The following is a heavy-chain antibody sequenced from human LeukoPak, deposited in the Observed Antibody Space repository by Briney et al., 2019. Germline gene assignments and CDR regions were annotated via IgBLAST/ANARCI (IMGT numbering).Heavy chain of an antibody. CDR2: IYSSGST. V-gene: IGHV4-39*01. Sequence: PSATLSLTCTVSGGSISSSSYYWAWIRQPPGKGLEWIGCIYSSGSTYYNPSLMSRVTISVDTSRRQFSLKLSSVTAADTAVYYSARLGGSGDTFDIWDQGTTVTVSS. CDR1: GGSISSSSYY. CDR3: ARLGGSGDTFDI. D-gene: IGHD3-10*01. J-gene: IGHJ3*02.